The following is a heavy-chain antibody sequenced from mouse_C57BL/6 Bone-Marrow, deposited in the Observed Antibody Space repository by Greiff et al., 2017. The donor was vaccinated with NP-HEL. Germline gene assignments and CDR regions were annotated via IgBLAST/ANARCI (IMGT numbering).Heavy chain of an antibody. D-gene: IGHD1-2*01. CDR2: ISYSGST. CDR3: ASSLLGFAY. V-gene: IGHV3-8*01. CDR1: GYSITSDY. Sequence: EVKLMESGPGLAKPSQTLSLTCSVTGYSITSDYWNWIRKFPGYKLEYMGYISYSGSTYYNPSLKSRISITRDTSKNKDYLQLNSVTTEDTATYYCASSLLGFAYWGQGTLVTVSA. J-gene: IGHJ3*01.